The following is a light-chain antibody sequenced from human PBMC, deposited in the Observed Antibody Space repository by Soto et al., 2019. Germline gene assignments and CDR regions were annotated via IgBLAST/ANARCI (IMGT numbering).Light chain of an antibody. CDR3: QQYDGSPRT. CDR1: QSVSSSY. V-gene: IGKV3-20*01. Sequence: EIVLTQSPGTLSLSPGDRATLSCRASQSVSSSYLAWYQQKLGQAPRLLIYGASSRATGIPDRFSGSGSGTDLILTINRLEPEDFAVYYCQQYDGSPRTFGQGTKVDI. J-gene: IGKJ1*01. CDR2: GAS.